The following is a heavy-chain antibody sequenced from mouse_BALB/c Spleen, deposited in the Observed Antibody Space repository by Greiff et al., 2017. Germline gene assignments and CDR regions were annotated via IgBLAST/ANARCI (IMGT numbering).Heavy chain of an antibody. J-gene: IGHJ4*01. D-gene: IGHD2-10*01. Sequence: QVQLKQSGPGLVAPSQSLSITCTVSGFSLTSYGVHWVRQPPGKGLEWLGVIWAGGSTNYNSALMSRLSISKDNSKSQVFLKMNSLQTDDTAMYYCATPAYYGNYDYAMDYWGQGTSVTVSS. CDR1: GFSLTSYG. V-gene: IGHV2-9*02. CDR3: ATPAYYGNYDYAMDY. CDR2: IWAGGST.